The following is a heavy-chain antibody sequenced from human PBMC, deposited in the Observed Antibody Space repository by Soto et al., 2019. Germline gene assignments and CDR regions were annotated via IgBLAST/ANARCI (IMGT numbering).Heavy chain of an antibody. D-gene: IGHD2-15*01. V-gene: IGHV4-30-4*01. CDR2: IYYSGST. CDR3: ARAVVVVAAMVDWFDP. CDR1: GGSISSGYYY. Sequence: SETLSLTCTVSGGSISSGYYYWSWIRQPPGKGLEWIGYIYYSGSTYYNPSLKSRVTISVDTSKNQFSLKLSSVTAADTAVYYCARAVVVVAAMVDWFDPWGQGTLVTVSS. J-gene: IGHJ5*02.